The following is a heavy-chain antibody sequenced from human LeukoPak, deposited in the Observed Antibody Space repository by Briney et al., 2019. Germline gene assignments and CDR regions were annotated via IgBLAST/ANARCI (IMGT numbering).Heavy chain of an antibody. Sequence: GGSLRLSCAASGFTFSSYWMHWVRQAPGKGLVWVSRINSDGSSTSYADSVKGRFTISRDNAKNTLYLQMNSLRVEDTAVYYCARRTAVSYYFDSWGQGTLVTVSS. CDR3: ARRTAVSYYFDS. CDR1: GFTFSSYW. D-gene: IGHD1-14*01. J-gene: IGHJ4*02. CDR2: INSDGSST. V-gene: IGHV3-74*01.